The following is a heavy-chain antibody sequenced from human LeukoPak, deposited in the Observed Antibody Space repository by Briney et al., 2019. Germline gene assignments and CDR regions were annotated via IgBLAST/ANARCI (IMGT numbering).Heavy chain of an antibody. CDR3: ARDVFNAGGPIVPAALD. Sequence: GGSLRLSCAASRFTFRSYTMHWVRQAPGKGLEWVAVMSSDGSNKYYADSVKGRFTISSDNSKSTLYLQMNSLRPEDTAVYYCARDVFNAGGPIVPAALDWGQGALVTVSS. V-gene: IGHV3-30-3*01. J-gene: IGHJ4*02. CDR1: RFTFRSYT. CDR2: MSSDGSNK. D-gene: IGHD2-2*01.